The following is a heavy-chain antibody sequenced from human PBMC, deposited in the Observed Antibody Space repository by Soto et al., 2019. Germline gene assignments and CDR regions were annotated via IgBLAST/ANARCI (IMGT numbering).Heavy chain of an antibody. D-gene: IGHD2-15*01. J-gene: IGHJ6*02. Sequence: PSETLSLTCTVSGGSISSSSYHWGWIRQPPGKGLEWIGSIYYSGSTYYNPSLKSRVTISVDTSKNQFSLKLSSVTAADTAVYYCARLLVVVVIDSDGMDVWGQGTMVTVSS. CDR2: IYYSGST. CDR1: GGSISSSSYH. CDR3: ARLLVVVVIDSDGMDV. V-gene: IGHV4-39*01.